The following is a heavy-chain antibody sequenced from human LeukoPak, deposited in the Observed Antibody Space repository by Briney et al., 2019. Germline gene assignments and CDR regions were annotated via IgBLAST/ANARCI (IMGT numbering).Heavy chain of an antibody. J-gene: IGHJ4*02. CDR1: GFTFSSYS. CDR3: AKDVSGSYSPIDY. CDR2: ISSSSSTI. V-gene: IGHV3-48*04. Sequence: GGSLRLSCAASGFTFSSYSMNWVRQAPGKGLEWVSYISSSSSTIYYADSVKGRFTISRENAKNSLYLQMNSLRAEDTAVYYCAKDVSGSYSPIDYWGQGTLVTVSS. D-gene: IGHD1-26*01.